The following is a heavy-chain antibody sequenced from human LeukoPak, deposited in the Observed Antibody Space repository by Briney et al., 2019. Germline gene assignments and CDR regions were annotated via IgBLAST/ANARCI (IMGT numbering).Heavy chain of an antibody. V-gene: IGHV4-34*01. CDR3: ARGRAA. CDR1: GGSLSGYY. Sequence: PSETLSLTCAVYGGSLSGYYWSWIRQPPGKGLEWIGEINHSGSTNYNPSLKSRVTISVDTSKNQFSLKLSSVTAADTAVYYCARGRAAWGQGTLVTVPS. J-gene: IGHJ5*02. CDR2: INHSGST.